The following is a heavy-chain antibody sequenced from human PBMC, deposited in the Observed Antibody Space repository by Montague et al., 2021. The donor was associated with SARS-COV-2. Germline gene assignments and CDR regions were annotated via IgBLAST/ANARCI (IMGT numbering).Heavy chain of an antibody. CDR1: GGSISSTSYY. CDR3: ASPIVVVTAPKYYDMDV. V-gene: IGHV4-39*01. CDR2: IYYSGST. J-gene: IGHJ6*02. Sequence: SETLSLTCSVSGGSISSTSYYWGWIRQPPGKGLEWIGSIYYSGSTYYNPSLRSRVTISVDTSKNQLSLKLSSVTAADTAVYYCASPIVVVTAPKYYDMDVWFQGAMDTVAS. D-gene: IGHD2-21*02.